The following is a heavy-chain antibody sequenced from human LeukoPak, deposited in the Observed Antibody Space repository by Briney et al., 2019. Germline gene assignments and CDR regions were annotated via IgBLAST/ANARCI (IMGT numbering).Heavy chain of an antibody. J-gene: IGHJ5*02. Sequence: GESLKISCKGSGYSFTDYWIGWVRQMPGKGLEWMGIIYPGDSDTRYSPSFQGQVTISADKSINTAYLQWSSLKASDTATYYCARRFMHDSSSYFPAGFDPWGQGTLVTVSS. D-gene: IGHD3-22*01. CDR2: IYPGDSDT. CDR1: GYSFTDYW. V-gene: IGHV5-51*01. CDR3: ARRFMHDSSSYFPAGFDP.